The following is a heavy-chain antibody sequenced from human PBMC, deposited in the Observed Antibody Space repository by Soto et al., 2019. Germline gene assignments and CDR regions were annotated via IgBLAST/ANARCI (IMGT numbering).Heavy chain of an antibody. CDR2: ISAYNGNT. CDR3: ARDRVAVAGTNWFDP. D-gene: IGHD6-19*01. CDR1: GYTFTSYG. J-gene: IGHJ5*02. Sequence: VASVKVSCKASGYTFTSYGISWVRQAPGQGLEWMGWISAYNGNTNYAQKLQGRVTMTTDTSTSTAYMELRSLRSDDTAVYYCARDRVAVAGTNWFDPWGQGTLVTVSS. V-gene: IGHV1-18*01.